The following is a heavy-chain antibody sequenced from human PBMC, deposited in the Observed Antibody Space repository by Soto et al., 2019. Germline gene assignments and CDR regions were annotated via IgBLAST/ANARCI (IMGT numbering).Heavy chain of an antibody. V-gene: IGHV1-8*02. D-gene: IGHD2-15*01. Sequence: QVQLVQSGAEVKKPGASVKVSCEASGYNFDAFDIHWVRQAAGQGLEWMGWMNPRTGDTAFAQEFQDRVTMTSDPSRTPAYMEVSGMGSEDTAVYLCVRQPGVVATPGDDYWGQGTLVTVSS. CDR3: VRQPGVVATPGDDY. J-gene: IGHJ4*02. CDR2: MNPRTGDT. CDR1: GYNFDAFD.